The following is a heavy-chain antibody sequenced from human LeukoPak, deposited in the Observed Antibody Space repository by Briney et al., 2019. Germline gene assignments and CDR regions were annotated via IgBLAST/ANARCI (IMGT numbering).Heavy chain of an antibody. CDR3: ARLFDILAGYEFGA. D-gene: IGHD3-9*01. J-gene: IGHJ5*02. CDR1: GFSLFTRGGG. CDR2: VYWNGEK. V-gene: IGHV2-5*01. Sequence: SGPTLVNPTETLTLTCNFSGFSLFTRGGGVGWIRQPPGKALEWLSLVYWNGEKRYRPSLKDRLTITQDTSTNQAVLTMTNMGPLDTGTYYCARLFDILAGYEFGAWGQGILVTVSS.